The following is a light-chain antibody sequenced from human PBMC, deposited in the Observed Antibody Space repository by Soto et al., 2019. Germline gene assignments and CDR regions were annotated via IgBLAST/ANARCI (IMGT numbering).Light chain of an antibody. V-gene: IGKV3-15*01. CDR2: GAS. Sequence: EIVMTQSPSTLSVSPGERATLSCRASQTISNNLGWYQQKPGQAPTHLIYGASTRPSGIPARFSGRGSGTEFTLTISSLQSEDFAVYYCQHYNMCSLHTFGQGPKLEIK. CDR1: QTISNN. J-gene: IGKJ2*01. CDR3: QHYNMCSLHT.